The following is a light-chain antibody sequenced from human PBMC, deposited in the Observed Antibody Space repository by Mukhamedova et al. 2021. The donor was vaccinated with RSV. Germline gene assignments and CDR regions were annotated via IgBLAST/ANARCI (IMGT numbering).Light chain of an antibody. V-gene: IGKV1-17*01. CDR3: LQLGCFPLT. CDR2: AAS. J-gene: IGKJ4*01. Sequence: WYQRRVHGKAPKRLIYAASSLQSGVPSRFSGSGSGTEFTLTISSLQPEDFATYYCLQLGCFPLTFGGGTKVEIK.